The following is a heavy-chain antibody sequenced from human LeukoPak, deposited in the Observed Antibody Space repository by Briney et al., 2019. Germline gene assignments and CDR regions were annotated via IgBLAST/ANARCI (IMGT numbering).Heavy chain of an antibody. CDR3: ARLAVAGTSSEY. CDR1: GYTFTGYY. Sequence: ASVKVSCKASGYTFTGYYIHWVRQAPGQGLEWMGWINSNNAGTNYAQKFQGRVTMTRDTSISTAYMELRELTSDDTAVYFCARLAVAGTSSEYWGQGTLVTVSS. V-gene: IGHV1-2*02. J-gene: IGHJ4*02. CDR2: INSNNAGT. D-gene: IGHD6-19*01.